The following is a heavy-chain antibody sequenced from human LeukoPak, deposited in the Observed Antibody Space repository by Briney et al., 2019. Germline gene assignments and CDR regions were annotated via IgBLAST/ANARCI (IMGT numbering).Heavy chain of an antibody. CDR3: ARDWSSSSGLDY. CDR2: IKQDGSEK. CDR1: TLTFSSYW. Sequence: GGSLRLSCAASTLTFSSYWMSWVRQAPGKGLEWVANIKQDGSEKSYVDSVKGRFTISRDNAKNSLYLQMNSLRAEDTAVYYCARDWSSSSGLDYWGQGTLVTVSS. D-gene: IGHD6-6*01. V-gene: IGHV3-7*01. J-gene: IGHJ4*02.